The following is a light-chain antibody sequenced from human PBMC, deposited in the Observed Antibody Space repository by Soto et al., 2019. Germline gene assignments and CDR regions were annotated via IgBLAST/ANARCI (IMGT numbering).Light chain of an antibody. CDR3: QSYDPSRGAVV. V-gene: IGLV1-40*01. Sequence: QSVLTQPPSVSGAPGQRVTISCTGSSSDIGAGYRVRWYQQVPGTAPKLLINDNTNRPSGVSARFSGSKSGTSASLAITGLQAEDGGDYYCQSYDPSRGAVVFGGGPKLPVL. CDR2: DNT. J-gene: IGLJ2*01. CDR1: SSDIGAGYR.